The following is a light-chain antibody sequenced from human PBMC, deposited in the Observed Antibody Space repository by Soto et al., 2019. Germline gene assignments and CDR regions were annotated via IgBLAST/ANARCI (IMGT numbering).Light chain of an antibody. CDR2: HAS. CDR3: HQYYSHPKT. V-gene: IGKV1-5*01. Sequence: EIQMTQSPSTLSASVGDRVTITCRASQSISSWLAWYQQKPGKAPKLLIYHASTLESGVPSRFSGSGSGTEITLTISSLQPDDFATYYCHQYYSHPKTFGQGTKVDIK. CDR1: QSISSW. J-gene: IGKJ1*01.